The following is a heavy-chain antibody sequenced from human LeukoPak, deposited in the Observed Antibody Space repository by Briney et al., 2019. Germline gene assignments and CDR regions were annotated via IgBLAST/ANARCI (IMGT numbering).Heavy chain of an antibody. D-gene: IGHD4-17*01. CDR1: GFIFDNFA. CDR2: ITGSGGNT. J-gene: IGHJ4*02. V-gene: IGHV3-23*01. CDR3: APASGVTTFSY. Sequence: GGSLRLSCAASGFIFDNFAMSWVRQAPGKGLEWVSTITGSGGNTYYADSVEGRFTISRDNSKNTLYLQMNSLRAEDTAVYYCAPASGVTTFSYWGQGTLVTVSS.